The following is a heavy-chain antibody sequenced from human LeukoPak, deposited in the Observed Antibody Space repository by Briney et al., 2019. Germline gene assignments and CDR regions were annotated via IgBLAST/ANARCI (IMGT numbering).Heavy chain of an antibody. CDR2: ISYDGSNK. V-gene: IGHV3-30-3*01. CDR1: GFTFSSYA. J-gene: IGHJ4*02. CDR3: AKDRWKGYCSSTSCFGITDY. Sequence: GGSLRLSCAASGFTFSSYAMHWVRQAPGKGLEWVAVISYDGSNKYYADSVKGRFTISRDNSKNTLYLQMNSLRAEDTAVYYCAKDRWKGYCSSTSCFGITDYWGQGTLVTVSS. D-gene: IGHD2-2*01.